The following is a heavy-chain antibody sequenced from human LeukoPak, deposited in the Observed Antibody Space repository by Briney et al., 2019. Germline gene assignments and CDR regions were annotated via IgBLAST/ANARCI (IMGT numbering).Heavy chain of an antibody. D-gene: IGHD3-3*01. V-gene: IGHV3-23*01. CDR2: MSGSAGNT. J-gene: IGHJ4*02. Sequence: GGSLRLSCAASGFIVAGQYMSWVRQAPGKGLEWVSAMSGSAGNTYYADSVKGRITILRDNSKNMLYLEMNSLRAEDTAVYYCARDGERFLEWLPPLGYWGQGTLVTVSS. CDR3: ARDGERFLEWLPPLGY. CDR1: GFIVAGQY.